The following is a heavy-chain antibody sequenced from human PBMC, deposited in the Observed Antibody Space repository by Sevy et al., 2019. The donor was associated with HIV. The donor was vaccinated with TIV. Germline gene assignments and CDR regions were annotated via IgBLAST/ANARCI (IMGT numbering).Heavy chain of an antibody. CDR3: AHSSRMVDPNYSSYFDS. V-gene: IGHV2-5*02. CDR2: IFWDDDK. D-gene: IGHD2-15*01. CDR1: GVSLSTSGVG. J-gene: IGHJ4*02. Sequence: SGPTLVNPTQTLTLTCTFSGVSLSTSGVGVGWIRQPPGKALEWLALIFWDDDKRYSPSLKSRLTITRDTSKNQVVLTMPNMDPVDTATYYCAHSSRMVDPNYSSYFDSWGQGTLVTVSS.